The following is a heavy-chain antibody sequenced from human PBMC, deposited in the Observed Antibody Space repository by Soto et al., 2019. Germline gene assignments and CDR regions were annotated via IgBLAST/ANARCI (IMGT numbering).Heavy chain of an antibody. V-gene: IGHV4-39*01. J-gene: IGHJ6*01. CDR3: ARHVGYSGYEADRFFMDV. D-gene: IGHD5-12*01. CDR1: GSSISSSSYY. Sequence: PSETLSLTCTVSGSSISSSSYYWGWIRQPPGKGLEWIGSIYYSGSTYYNPSLKSRVTISVDTSKNQFSLKLSSVTAADTAVYYCARHVGYSGYEADRFFMDVLGKGNTVTGSS. CDR2: IYYSGST.